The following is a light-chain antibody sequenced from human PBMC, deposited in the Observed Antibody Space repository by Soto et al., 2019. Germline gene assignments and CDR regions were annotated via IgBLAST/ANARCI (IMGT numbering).Light chain of an antibody. CDR3: QAWDSSTAF. J-gene: IGLJ1*01. CDR1: KLGDKY. V-gene: IGLV3-1*01. CDR2: QDS. Sequence: SYELTQPPSVSVSPGQTASITCFGDKLGDKYACWYQQKPGQSPVLVIYQDSKRPSGIPERFSGSNSGNTATLTISGTQAMDEADYYCQAWDSSTAFFGIGTKLTVL.